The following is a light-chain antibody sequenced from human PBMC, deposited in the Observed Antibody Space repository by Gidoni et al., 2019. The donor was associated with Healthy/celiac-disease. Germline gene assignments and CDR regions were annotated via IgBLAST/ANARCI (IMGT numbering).Light chain of an antibody. J-gene: IGLJ3*02. Sequence: QSALTQPPYASGTPGQRVTISCSGSSSTIGSNTVNWYKQLPGTAPILLIYSNNQRPSGVPDRFSSSKSGTSASLAISGLQSVDEADYYCAAFYDSLYGLVFGGGTKLTVL. V-gene: IGLV1-44*01. CDR3: AAFYDSLYGLV. CDR1: SSTIGSNT. CDR2: SNN.